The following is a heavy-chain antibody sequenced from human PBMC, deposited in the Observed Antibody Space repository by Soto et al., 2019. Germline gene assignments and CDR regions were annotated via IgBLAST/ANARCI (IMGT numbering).Heavy chain of an antibody. CDR3: ASSGSSGSRALADY. CDR1: GGSFSGYY. CDR2: INHSGST. V-gene: IGHV4-34*01. D-gene: IGHD5-12*01. Sequence: KPSETLSLTCAVYGGSFSGYYWSWIRQPPGKGLEWIGEINHSGSTNYNPSLKSRVTISVDTSKNQFSLKLSSVTAADTAVYYCASSGSSGSRALADYWGQGTLVTVFS. J-gene: IGHJ4*02.